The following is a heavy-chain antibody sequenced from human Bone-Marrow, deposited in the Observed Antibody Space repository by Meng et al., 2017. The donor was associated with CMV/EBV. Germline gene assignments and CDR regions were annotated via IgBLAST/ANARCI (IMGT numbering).Heavy chain of an antibody. V-gene: IGHV4-34*01. CDR1: GGSFSGYY. J-gene: IGHJ6*02. CDR3: ARVAAYQVPPYYYGMDV. Sequence: SETLSLTCAVYGGSFSGYYWSWIRQPPGKGLEWIGEINHSGSTNYTPSLKSRVTISVDTSKNQFSLKLSSVTAADTAVYYCARVAAYQVPPYYYGMDVWGQGTTVTVSS. CDR2: INHSGST. D-gene: IGHD2-2*01.